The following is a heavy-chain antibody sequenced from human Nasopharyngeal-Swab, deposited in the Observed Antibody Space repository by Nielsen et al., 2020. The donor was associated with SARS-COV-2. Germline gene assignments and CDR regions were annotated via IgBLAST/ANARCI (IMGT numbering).Heavy chain of an antibody. CDR3: ASTIVGATGGNDY. Sequence: GESLKISCKGSGYSFTSYWNSWVRQMPGKGLEWMGRIDPSESYTNYSPSFPGHVTISADKSISTAYLQWSSLKASDTAMYYCASTIVGATGGNDYWGQGTLVTVSS. D-gene: IGHD1-26*01. J-gene: IGHJ4*02. CDR1: GYSFTSYW. CDR2: IDPSESYT. V-gene: IGHV5-10-1*01.